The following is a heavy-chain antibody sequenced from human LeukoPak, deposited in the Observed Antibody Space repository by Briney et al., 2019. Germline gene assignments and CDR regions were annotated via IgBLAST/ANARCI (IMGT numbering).Heavy chain of an antibody. Sequence: GGSLRLSCAASGFTFSSYGMSWVRQAPGKGLEWVSAISGSGGSTYYADSVKGRFTISRDNTKNSLYLQMNSLRAEDTAVYYCARETLGVTAFDIWGQGTMVTVSS. CDR1: GFTFSSYG. CDR3: ARETLGVTAFDI. V-gene: IGHV3-23*01. J-gene: IGHJ3*02. D-gene: IGHD2-21*02. CDR2: ISGSGGST.